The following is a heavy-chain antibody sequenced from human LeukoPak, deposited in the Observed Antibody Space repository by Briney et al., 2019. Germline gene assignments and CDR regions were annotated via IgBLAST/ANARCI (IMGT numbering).Heavy chain of an antibody. D-gene: IGHD5-12*01. CDR3: ARLNAGGYLYYYYYMDV. J-gene: IGHJ6*03. CDR1: GGSISSSSYY. Sequence: SETLSLTCTVSGGSISSSSYYWGWIRQPPGKGLEWIGNIFYSGSTYYNPSLKSRVTISVETSKNQFSLKLSSVTAADTAVYYCARLNAGGYLYYYYYMDVWGKGTTVTISS. V-gene: IGHV4-39*01. CDR2: IFYSGST.